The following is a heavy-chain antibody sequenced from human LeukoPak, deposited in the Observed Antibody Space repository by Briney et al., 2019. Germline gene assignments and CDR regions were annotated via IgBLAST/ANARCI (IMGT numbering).Heavy chain of an antibody. CDR2: IYYSGST. V-gene: IGHV4-59*08. D-gene: IGHD6-19*01. CDR3: ARQYRYSSGWYVDY. CDR1: GGSISSYY. J-gene: IGHJ4*02. Sequence: PSETLSLTCTVSGGSISSYYWSWIRQPPGKGLEWIGYIYYSGSTNYNPSLKSRVTISVDTSKNQFSLKLSSVTAADTAVYYCARQYRYSSGWYVDYWGQGTLVTVSS.